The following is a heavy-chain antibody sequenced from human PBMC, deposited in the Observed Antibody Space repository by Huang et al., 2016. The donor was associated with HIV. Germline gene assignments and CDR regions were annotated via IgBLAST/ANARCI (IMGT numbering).Heavy chain of an antibody. Sequence: QVQLQQWGAGLLKPSEILSLTCAVYGGSFTGYYWSWFRHPPGQGLEWIGDIDHSGRTNYHPSLKSPVTMSVDTSKNQFSLKLISVTAADTAMYDCASGPHSARTLDFWGQGTLVTVSS. V-gene: IGHV4-34*01. CDR1: GGSFTGYY. CDR2: IDHSGRT. D-gene: IGHD6-6*01. CDR3: ASGPHSARTLDF. J-gene: IGHJ4*02.